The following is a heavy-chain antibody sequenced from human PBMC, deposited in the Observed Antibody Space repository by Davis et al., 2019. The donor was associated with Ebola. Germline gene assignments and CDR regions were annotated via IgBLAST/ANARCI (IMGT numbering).Heavy chain of an antibody. CDR2: ISGSGGST. D-gene: IGHD6-13*01. CDR1: GFTFSSYA. V-gene: IGHV3-23*01. J-gene: IGHJ6*02. Sequence: GESLKISCAASGFTFSSYAMSWVRQAPGKGLEWVSAISGSGGSTYYADSVKGRFTISRDNSKNTLYLQMNSLRAEDTAVYYCAKDRSSNWYSSYYYGMDVWGQGTTVTVSS. CDR3: AKDRSSNWYSSYYYGMDV.